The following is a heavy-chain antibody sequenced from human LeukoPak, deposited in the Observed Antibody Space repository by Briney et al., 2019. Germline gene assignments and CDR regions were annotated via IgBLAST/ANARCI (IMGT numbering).Heavy chain of an antibody. CDR2: ISAYNGNT. CDR3: ARGPYGSGSYYKFDY. CDR1: GYTFTSCG. J-gene: IGHJ4*02. V-gene: IGHV1-18*01. Sequence: GASVTVSCKASGYTFTSCGISWVRQAPGQGLEWMGWISAYNGNTNYAQKLQGRVTMTTDTSTSTAYMELRSLRSDDTAVYYCARGPYGSGSYYKFDYWGQGTLVTVSS. D-gene: IGHD3-10*01.